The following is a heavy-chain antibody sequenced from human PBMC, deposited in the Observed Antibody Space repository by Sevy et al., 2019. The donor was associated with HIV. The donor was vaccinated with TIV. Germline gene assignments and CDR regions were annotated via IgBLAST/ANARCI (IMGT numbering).Heavy chain of an antibody. Sequence: GSLRLSCAASGFTFSSYAMSWVRQAPGKGLEWVSAISGSGGSTYYADSVKGRFTISRDNSKNTLYLQMNSLRAEDTAVYYCAKAEYSSSSRYYGMDVWGQGTTVTVSS. J-gene: IGHJ6*02. CDR1: GFTFSSYA. CDR2: ISGSGGST. V-gene: IGHV3-23*01. CDR3: AKAEYSSSSRYYGMDV. D-gene: IGHD6-6*01.